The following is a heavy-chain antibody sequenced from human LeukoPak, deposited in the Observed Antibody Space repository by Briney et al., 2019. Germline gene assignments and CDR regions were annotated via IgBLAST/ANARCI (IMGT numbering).Heavy chain of an antibody. V-gene: IGHV1-3*01. CDR2: IDAGNGNA. J-gene: IGHJ4*02. D-gene: IGHD1-26*01. CDR3: ARGWEAQTFLFDY. CDR1: GYTFSNYA. Sequence: ASVKVSCKASGYTFSNYAIHWVRQAPGQRLEWMGWIDAGNGNAKYSQKFQGGVTITRDTSASTAYMELSSLRSEDTAVYYCARGWEAQTFLFDYWGQGTLVTVSS.